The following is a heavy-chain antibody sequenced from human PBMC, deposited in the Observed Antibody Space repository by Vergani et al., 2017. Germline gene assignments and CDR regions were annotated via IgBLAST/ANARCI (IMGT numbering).Heavy chain of an antibody. V-gene: IGHV1-2*02. CDR2: INPNSGGT. D-gene: IGHD3-10*01. CDR3: ARGLWFGER. Sequence: QVQLVQSGAEVKKPGSSVKVSCKASGGTFSSYAISWVRQAPGQGLEWMGWINPNSGGTNYAQKFQGRVTMTRDTSISTAYMELSRLRSDDTAVYYCARGLWFGERWGQGTLVTVSS. CDR1: GGTFSSYA. J-gene: IGHJ4*02.